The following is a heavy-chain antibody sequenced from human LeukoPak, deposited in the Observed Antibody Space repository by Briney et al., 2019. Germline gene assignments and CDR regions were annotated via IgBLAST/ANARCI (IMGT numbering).Heavy chain of an antibody. CDR2: ISGGGYST. CDR3: AILIAVAGPATFY. V-gene: IGHV3-23*01. D-gene: IGHD6-19*01. J-gene: IGHJ4*02. Sequence: GGSLRLSCAASGFTFNNYAMSWVRQAPGKGLEWVSAISGGGYSTYYADSVKGRFTISRDNSNNTLYLQMNSLRAEDTAVYYCAILIAVAGPATFYWGQGTLVTVSS. CDR1: GFTFNNYA.